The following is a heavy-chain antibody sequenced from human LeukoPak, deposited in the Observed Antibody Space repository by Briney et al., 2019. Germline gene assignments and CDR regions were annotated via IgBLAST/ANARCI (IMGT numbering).Heavy chain of an antibody. CDR3: ARGGGYEDFDY. CDR2: INHSGST. Sequence: PSETLSLACAVYGGSFSGYYWSWIRQPPGKGLEWIGEINHSGSTNYNPSLKSRVTISVDTSKNQFSLKLSSVTAADTAVYYCARGGGYEDFDYWGQGTLVTVSS. V-gene: IGHV4-34*01. J-gene: IGHJ4*02. D-gene: IGHD5-12*01. CDR1: GGSFSGYY.